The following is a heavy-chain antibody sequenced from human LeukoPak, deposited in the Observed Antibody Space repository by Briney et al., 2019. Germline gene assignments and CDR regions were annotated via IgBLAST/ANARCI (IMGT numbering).Heavy chain of an antibody. D-gene: IGHD1-26*01. V-gene: IGHV3-23*01. CDR2: ISATGLST. J-gene: IGHJ4*02. Sequence: GGSLTLSCTASDFAFTSSGMSWVRQVPGTGLEWVSFISATGLSTYYADSVKGRFTVSRDNSKNTLYLQMNSLRAEDTAVYYCARDVGVGAIDYWGQGTLVTVSS. CDR3: ARDVGVGAIDY. CDR1: DFAFTSSG.